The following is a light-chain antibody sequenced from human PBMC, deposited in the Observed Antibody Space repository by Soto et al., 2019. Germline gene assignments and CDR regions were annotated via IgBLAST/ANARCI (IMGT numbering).Light chain of an antibody. Sequence: EIVFTQSPATLSVSPGERATMSCSASQSVSSYLAWYQQKPGQAPMLLIYDASNRATGIPARFRGSGFGTEFTLTISSLEPEDFAGCYCQKWRSGPPWTFGQGTKVEIK. CDR3: QKWRSGPPWT. V-gene: IGKV3-11*01. J-gene: IGKJ1*01. CDR2: DAS. CDR1: QSVSSY.